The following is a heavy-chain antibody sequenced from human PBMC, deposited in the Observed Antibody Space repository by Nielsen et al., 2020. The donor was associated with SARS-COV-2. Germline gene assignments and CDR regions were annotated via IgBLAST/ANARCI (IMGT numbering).Heavy chain of an antibody. CDR1: GGTFSSYA. D-gene: IGHD1-26*01. CDR3: ASWPRPPSGGSYYR. Sequence: SVKVSCKASGGTFSSYAISWVRQAPGQGLEWMGGIIPIFGTANYAQKFQGRVTITADKSTSTAYMELSSLRSEDTAVYYCASWPRPPSGGSYYRWGQGTLVTVSS. J-gene: IGHJ4*02. V-gene: IGHV1-69*06. CDR2: IIPIFGTA.